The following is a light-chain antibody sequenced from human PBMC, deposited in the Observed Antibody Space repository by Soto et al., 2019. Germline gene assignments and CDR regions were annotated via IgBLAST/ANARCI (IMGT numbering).Light chain of an antibody. V-gene: IGKV3-20*01. CDR1: QTINNNF. Sequence: EIVMTQSPGTLSFSPGERATLSCRASQTINNNFLGWYQQKPGQPPRLLIFAASRRATGIPDSFSGSGSGTDCTLTISSVEPGDVGVYYCQQYGSSPPYTFGLGTKLDIK. J-gene: IGKJ2*01. CDR3: QQYGSSPPYT. CDR2: AAS.